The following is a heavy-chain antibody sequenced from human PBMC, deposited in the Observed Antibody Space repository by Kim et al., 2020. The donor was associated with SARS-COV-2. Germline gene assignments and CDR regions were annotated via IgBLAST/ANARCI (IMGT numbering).Heavy chain of an antibody. CDR3: ARPWGYLWFGELSLVY. CDR1: GGSFSGYY. D-gene: IGHD3-10*01. CDR2: INHSGST. J-gene: IGHJ4*02. Sequence: SETLSLTCAVYGGSFSGYYWSWIRQPPGKGLEWIGEINHSGSTNYNPSLKSRVTISVDTSKNQFSLKLSSVTAADTAVYYCARPWGYLWFGELSLVYWGQGTLVTVSS. V-gene: IGHV4-34*01.